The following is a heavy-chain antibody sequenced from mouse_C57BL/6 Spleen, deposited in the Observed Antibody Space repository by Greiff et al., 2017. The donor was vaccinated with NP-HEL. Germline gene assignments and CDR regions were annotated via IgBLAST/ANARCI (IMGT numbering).Heavy chain of an antibody. CDR3: ARTKFYFDY. J-gene: IGHJ2*01. CDR2: INPSTGGT. V-gene: IGHV1-42*01. CDR1: GYSITGYY. Sequence: EVQLQQSGPELVKPGASVKISCKASGYSITGYYMNWVKQSPEKSLEWIGEINPSTGGTTYNQKFKAKATLTVAKSSSTAYMQLNSLTSENAAVYYCARTKFYFDYWGQGTTLTVSS.